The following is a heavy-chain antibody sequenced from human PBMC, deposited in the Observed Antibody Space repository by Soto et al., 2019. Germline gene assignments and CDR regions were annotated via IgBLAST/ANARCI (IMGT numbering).Heavy chain of an antibody. CDR2: INSDGSVS. CDR3: ASGDCVGGTCYSLAGSFYYYMDV. J-gene: IGHJ6*03. D-gene: IGHD2-15*01. Sequence: EVQLVESGGGLVQPGGSLRLSCAASGFTFSNYWMYWVRQAPGKGLEWVSRINSDGSVSSYADSVKGRLTISRDNVKNALYLQMDSLRAEDTAVYYWASGDCVGGTCYSLAGSFYYYMDVWGKGTRVTVFS. V-gene: IGHV3-74*02. CDR1: GFTFSNYW.